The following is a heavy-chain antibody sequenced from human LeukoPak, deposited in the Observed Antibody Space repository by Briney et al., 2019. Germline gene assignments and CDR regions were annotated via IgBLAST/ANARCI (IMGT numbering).Heavy chain of an antibody. CDR1: GGSISSYY. J-gene: IGHJ6*02. V-gene: IGHV4-59*12. Sequence: SETLSLTCTVSGGSISSYYWSWIRQPPGKGLEWIGSIYYSGSTNYNPSLKSRVTISVDRSKNQFSLKLKSVTAADTAVYYCARPGQLGSFYYGMDVWGQGTTVTVS. D-gene: IGHD3-10*01. CDR2: IYYSGST. CDR3: ARPGQLGSFYYGMDV.